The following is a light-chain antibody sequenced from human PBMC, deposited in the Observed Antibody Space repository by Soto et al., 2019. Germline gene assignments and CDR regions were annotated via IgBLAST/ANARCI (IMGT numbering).Light chain of an antibody. CDR3: HQYNYWSPLT. CDR2: GAS. J-gene: IGKJ4*01. Sequence: EIVMTQSPSTLSASPGERATLSCRASQGISSNLAWYQQKPGKAPLLLIYGASTMFTGIPARFSGSSSGTEFSLTISSLQPADFAVYYYHQYNYWSPLTFGGGTKVEIK. CDR1: QGISSN. V-gene: IGKV3-15*01.